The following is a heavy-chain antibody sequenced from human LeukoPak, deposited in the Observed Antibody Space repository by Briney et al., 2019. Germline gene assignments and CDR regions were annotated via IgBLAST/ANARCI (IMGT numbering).Heavy chain of an antibody. D-gene: IGHD4-11*01. J-gene: IGHJ5*02. CDR2: INHSRST. CDR1: GGSFSGYY. V-gene: IGHV4-34*01. CDR3: ARGLQWFDP. Sequence: PSETLSLTCAVYGGSFSGYYWSWIRQPPGKGLEWIGEINHSRSTNYNPSLKSRVTISVDTSKNQFSLKLSSVTAADTAVYYCARGLQWFDPWGQGTLVTVSS.